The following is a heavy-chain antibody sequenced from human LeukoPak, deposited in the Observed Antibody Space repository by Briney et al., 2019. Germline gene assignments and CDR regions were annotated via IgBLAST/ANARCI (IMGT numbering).Heavy chain of an antibody. CDR2: ISSSSSYI. V-gene: IGHV3-21*01. CDR1: GFTFSSYS. D-gene: IGHD3-3*01. Sequence: GGSLRLSCAASGFTFSSYSMNWVRQAPGKGLEWVSSISSSSSYIYYADSVKGRFTISRDNAKNSLYLQMNSLRAEDTAVYYCARGTGTIFGVVIKRNWFDPWGQGTLVTVSS. CDR3: ARGTGTIFGVVIKRNWFDP. J-gene: IGHJ5*02.